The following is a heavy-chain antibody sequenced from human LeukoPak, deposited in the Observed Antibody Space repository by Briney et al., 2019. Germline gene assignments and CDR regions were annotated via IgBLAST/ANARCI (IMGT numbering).Heavy chain of an antibody. CDR1: GFPFSRYG. Sequence: PGGSLRLSCAASGFPFSRYGMHWVRQAPGKGLEWVAVISYDGNNQYYADSVKGRFTISRDNSKNTLYLQMNSLRAEDTAVYYCAREGALGGGDGYPNVNYWGQGTLVTVSS. V-gene: IGHV3-30*03. CDR3: AREGALGGGDGYPNVNY. CDR2: ISYDGNNQ. D-gene: IGHD5-24*01. J-gene: IGHJ4*02.